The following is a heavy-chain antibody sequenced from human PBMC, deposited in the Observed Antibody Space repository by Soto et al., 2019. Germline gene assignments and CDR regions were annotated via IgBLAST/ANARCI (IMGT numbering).Heavy chain of an antibody. CDR2: IGADINYI. J-gene: IGHJ4*02. Sequence: GGSLRLSCTASEFTFSNYAVTWVRQAPGKGLEWVSGIGADINYIYYADSVKGRFTISRDKSKNTVFLQMNSLRADDTAVYYCAKDPNGDYVGAFDSWGQGTLVTSPQ. CDR3: AKDPNGDYVGAFDS. V-gene: IGHV3-23*01. D-gene: IGHD4-17*01. CDR1: EFTFSNYA.